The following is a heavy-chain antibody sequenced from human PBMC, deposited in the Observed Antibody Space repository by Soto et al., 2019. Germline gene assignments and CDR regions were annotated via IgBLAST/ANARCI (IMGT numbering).Heavy chain of an antibody. CDR1: GGSFSGYY. J-gene: IGHJ4*02. CDR3: ARGTRSPYDYIWGSYRYGGGEFDY. CDR2: INHSGST. D-gene: IGHD3-16*02. Sequence: QVQLQQWGAGLLKPSETLSLTCAVYGGSFSGYYWSWIRQPPGKGLEWIGEINHSGSTNYNPSLKSRVTISVDTSKNQFSLKLSSVTAADTAVYYCARGTRSPYDYIWGSYRYGGGEFDYWGQGTLVTVSS. V-gene: IGHV4-34*01.